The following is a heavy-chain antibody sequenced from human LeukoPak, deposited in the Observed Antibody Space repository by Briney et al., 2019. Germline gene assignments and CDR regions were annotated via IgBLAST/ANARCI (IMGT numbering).Heavy chain of an antibody. Sequence: GGSLRLSCTASGFTFGDYAMSWFRQAPGKGLEWVSAISGSGGSTYYADSVKGRFTISRDNSKNTLYLQMNNLRAEDTAVYYCAKDESIAAAGTDYWGQGTLVTVSS. D-gene: IGHD6-13*01. J-gene: IGHJ4*02. CDR3: AKDESIAAAGTDY. V-gene: IGHV3-23*01. CDR1: GFTFGDYA. CDR2: ISGSGGST.